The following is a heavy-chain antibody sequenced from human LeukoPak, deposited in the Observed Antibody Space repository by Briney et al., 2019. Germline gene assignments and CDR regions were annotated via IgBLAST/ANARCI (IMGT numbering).Heavy chain of an antibody. J-gene: IGHJ5*02. Sequence: ASVKVSCTASGGTFISSAITWVRQAPGQGLEWMGRIIPIFGITDYAQKFQGRVTITADKSTSTAYMEFSSLRSEDTAVYYCASGRMTTETTYCFDPWGQGTLITVSS. CDR1: GGTFISSA. V-gene: IGHV1-69*04. D-gene: IGHD4-11*01. CDR2: IIPIFGIT. CDR3: ASGRMTTETTYCFDP.